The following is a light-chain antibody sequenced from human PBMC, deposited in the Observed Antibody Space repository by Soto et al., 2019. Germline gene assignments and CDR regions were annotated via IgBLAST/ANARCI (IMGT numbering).Light chain of an antibody. CDR2: GAS. J-gene: IGKJ1*01. CDR3: QQYGSSPWT. V-gene: IGKV3-20*01. Sequence: EIVLTQSPGTLSLSPGERATLSCRASQSVSSSYLAWYQQKPGQAPRLLIYGASSRATGIPDRFSSSGSGTDFTLTISRLVPEDFAVYYCQQYGSSPWTFGQGTKVEIK. CDR1: QSVSSSY.